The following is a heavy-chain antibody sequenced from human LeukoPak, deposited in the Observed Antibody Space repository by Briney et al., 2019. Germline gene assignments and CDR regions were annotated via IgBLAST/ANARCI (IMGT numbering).Heavy chain of an antibody. J-gene: IGHJ4*02. CDR2: IFPGDSDT. Sequence: GESLKISCKGSGYSFTNYWIGRVRQMPGKGLEWMGIIFPGDSDTRYSPSFQGQVTISADKSINTAYLRWGSLKASDTAMYYCAMGSDYFDYWGLGTLVTVSS. CDR1: GYSFTNYW. CDR3: AMGSDYFDY. V-gene: IGHV5-51*01.